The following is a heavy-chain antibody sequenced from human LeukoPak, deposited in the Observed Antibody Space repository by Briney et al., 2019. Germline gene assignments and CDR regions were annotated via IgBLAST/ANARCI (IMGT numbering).Heavy chain of an antibody. CDR2: IYTSGST. CDR3: AREEGNGRSSSDGDAFDI. V-gene: IGHV4-4*07. Sequence: SETLSLTCTVSGGSISSYYWNWIRQPAGKGLEWIGHIYTSGSTNYNPSLKSRVTMSVDTSKNQFSLRLSSVTAADTAVYYCAREEGNGRSSSDGDAFDIWGQGTMVTVSS. CDR1: GGSISSYY. J-gene: IGHJ3*02. D-gene: IGHD6-6*01.